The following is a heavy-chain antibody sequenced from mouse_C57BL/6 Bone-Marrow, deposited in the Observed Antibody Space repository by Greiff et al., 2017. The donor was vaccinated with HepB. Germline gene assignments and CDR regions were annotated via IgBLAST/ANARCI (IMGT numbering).Heavy chain of an antibody. V-gene: IGHV5-6*01. CDR3: ARLNYYGSPPFDY. Sequence: EVNVVESGGDLVKPGGSLKLSCAASGFTFSSYGMSWVRQTPDKRLEWVATISSGGSYTYYPDSVKGRFTISRDNAKNTLYLQMSSLKSEDTAMYYCARLNYYGSPPFDYWGQCTTLTVSS. J-gene: IGHJ2*01. CDR2: ISSGGSYT. D-gene: IGHD1-1*01. CDR1: GFTFSSYG.